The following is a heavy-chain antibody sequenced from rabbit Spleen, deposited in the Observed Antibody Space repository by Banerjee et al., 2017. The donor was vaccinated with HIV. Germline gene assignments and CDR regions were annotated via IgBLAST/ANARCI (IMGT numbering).Heavy chain of an antibody. CDR2: INIVTGKS. D-gene: IGHD4-1*01. CDR3: ARVSETSGWGEDL. CDR1: GVSLNDKDV. J-gene: IGHJ4*01. V-gene: IGHV1S45*01. Sequence: EQLEESGGGLVKPEGSLTLTCKASGVSLNDKDVMCWVRQAPGKGLEWIACINIVTGKSVYASWAKGRFTISKTSSTTVTLQMTSLTVADTATYFCARVSETSGWGEDLWGPGTLVTVS.